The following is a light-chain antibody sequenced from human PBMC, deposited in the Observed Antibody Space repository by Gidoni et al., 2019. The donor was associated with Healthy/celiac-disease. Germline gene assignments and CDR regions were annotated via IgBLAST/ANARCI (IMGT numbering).Light chain of an antibody. CDR3: QQRSNWPPGT. V-gene: IGKV3-11*01. Sequence: EIVLTQSPATLSLSPGERATLSCRASQSVSSYLAWYQQKPGQAPRLLIYDASNRATGIPARFSGSGSGTDVTLTISSLEHEDFAVYYCQQRSNWPPGTFGPGTKVDIK. CDR1: QSVSSY. J-gene: IGKJ3*01. CDR2: DAS.